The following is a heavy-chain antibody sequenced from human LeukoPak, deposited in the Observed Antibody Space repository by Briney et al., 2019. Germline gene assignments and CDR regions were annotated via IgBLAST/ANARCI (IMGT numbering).Heavy chain of an antibody. CDR1: GGSISSYY. CDR2: IYYSGST. V-gene: IGHV4-59*08. Sequence: SETLSLTCTVSGGSISSYYWSWIRQPPGKGLEWIGYIYYSGSTNYNPSLKSRVTISVDTSKNQFSLKLSSVTAADTAVYYCAVDYGGNSAEYFQHWGQGTLVTVSS. CDR3: AVDYGGNSAEYFQH. J-gene: IGHJ1*01. D-gene: IGHD4-23*01.